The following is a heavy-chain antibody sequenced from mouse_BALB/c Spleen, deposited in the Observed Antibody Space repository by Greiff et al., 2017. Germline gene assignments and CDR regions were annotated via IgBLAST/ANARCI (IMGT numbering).Heavy chain of an antibody. Sequence: QVQLQQSGPGLVAPSQSLSITCTVSGFSLTDYGVSWIRQPPGKGLEWLGVIWGGGSTYYNSALKSRLSISKDNSKSQVFLKMNSLQTDDTAMYYCARNEDGNETPFAYWGQGTLVTVSA. CDR2: IWGGGST. D-gene: IGHD2-1*01. J-gene: IGHJ3*01. V-gene: IGHV2-6-5*01. CDR3: ARNEDGNETPFAY. CDR1: GFSLTDYG.